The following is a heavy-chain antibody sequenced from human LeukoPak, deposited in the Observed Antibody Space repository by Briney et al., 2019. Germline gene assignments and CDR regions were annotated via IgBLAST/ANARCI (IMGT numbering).Heavy chain of an antibody. CDR1: GFTFSSNW. CDR2: INQDGSDK. V-gene: IGHV3-7*01. Sequence: QPGGSLRLSCAASGFTFSSNWMSWVRQAPGKGLEWVANINQDGSDKYYVDSVKGRFTISRDNAKNPLYLEMNSLRAEDTAVYYCARQQHLTDWGQGTLVTVSS. CDR3: ARQQHLTD. J-gene: IGHJ4*02. D-gene: IGHD6-13*01.